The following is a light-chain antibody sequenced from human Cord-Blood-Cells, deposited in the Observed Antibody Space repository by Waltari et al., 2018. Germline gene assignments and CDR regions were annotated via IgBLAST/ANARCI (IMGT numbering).Light chain of an antibody. CDR3: SSYTSSSTWV. CDR1: SSYVGGYNF. Sequence: QFALTPPASVPGSPGPSISIPCTGSSSYVGGYNFVSWYQQHPGKAPKLMIYDVSNRPSGVSNRFSGSKSGNTASLTISGLQAEDEADYYCSSYTSSSTWVFGGGTKLTVL. J-gene: IGLJ3*02. V-gene: IGLV2-14*03. CDR2: DVS.